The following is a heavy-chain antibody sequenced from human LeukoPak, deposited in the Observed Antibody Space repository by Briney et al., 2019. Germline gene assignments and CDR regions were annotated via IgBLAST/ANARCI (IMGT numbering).Heavy chain of an antibody. J-gene: IGHJ6*03. Sequence: PGGSLRLSCAASGFTFNDHGMSWVRQGPGKGLEWVSGINWNGGNTNYADSVKGRFTISRDNAKNSLYLQMNSLRAEDTALYYCARGDFYYYMDVWGKGTTVTVSS. CDR3: ARGDFYYYMDV. CDR1: GFTFNDHG. CDR2: INWNGGNT. V-gene: IGHV3-20*04.